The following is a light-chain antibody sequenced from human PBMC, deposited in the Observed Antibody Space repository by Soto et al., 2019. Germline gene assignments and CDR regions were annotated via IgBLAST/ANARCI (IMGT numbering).Light chain of an antibody. CDR1: RSNIGSNY. Sequence: QSVLTEPPSASGTPGQRVTISCSESRSNIGSNYVYWYQQLPGTAPKLLIYRNNQRPSGVPDRFSGSKSGSSASLAISGLRSEDEADYYCAAWDDSLSGVAFGGGTKLTVL. V-gene: IGLV1-47*01. J-gene: IGLJ2*01. CDR2: RNN. CDR3: AAWDDSLSGVA.